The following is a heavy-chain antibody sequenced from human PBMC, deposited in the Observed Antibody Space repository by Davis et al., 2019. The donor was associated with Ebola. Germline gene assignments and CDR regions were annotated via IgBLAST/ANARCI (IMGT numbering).Heavy chain of an antibody. CDR2: IYHSGST. Sequence: PSETLSLTCTVSGYSISSGYYWGWIRQPPGKGLEWIGSIYHSGSTYYNPSLKSRVTISVDTSKNQFSLKLSSVTAADTAVYYCARGTAMDPYYFDYWGQGALVTVSS. CDR3: ARGTAMDPYYFDY. V-gene: IGHV4-38-2*02. J-gene: IGHJ4*02. CDR1: GYSISSGYY. D-gene: IGHD5-18*01.